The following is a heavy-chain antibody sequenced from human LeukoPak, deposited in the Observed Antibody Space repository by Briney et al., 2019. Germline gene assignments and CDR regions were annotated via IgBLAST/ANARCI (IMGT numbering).Heavy chain of an antibody. CDR2: ISYDGSNK. CDR1: GFTVSNNY. J-gene: IGHJ4*02. D-gene: IGHD4-17*01. CDR3: AKEADYGDSYFDY. Sequence: GGSLRLSCAASGFTVSNNYMSWVRQAPGKGLEWVAVISYDGSNKYYADSVKGRFTISRDNSKNTLYLQMNSLRAEDTAVYYCAKEADYGDSYFDYWGQGTLVTVSS. V-gene: IGHV3-30*18.